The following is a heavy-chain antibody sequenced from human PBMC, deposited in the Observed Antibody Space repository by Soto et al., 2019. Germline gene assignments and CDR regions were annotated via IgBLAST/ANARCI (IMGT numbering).Heavy chain of an antibody. J-gene: IGHJ4*02. CDR3: ARSYYYDSSGYSVYFDY. D-gene: IGHD3-22*01. CDR2: IIPILGIA. Sequence: QVQLVQSGAEVKKPGSSVKVSCKASGGTFSSYTISWVRQAPGQGLEWMGRIIPILGIANYAQKFQGRVTITADKSTSTAYMELSSLRSEDTAAYYCARSYYYDSSGYSVYFDYWGQGTLVTVSS. CDR1: GGTFSSYT. V-gene: IGHV1-69*02.